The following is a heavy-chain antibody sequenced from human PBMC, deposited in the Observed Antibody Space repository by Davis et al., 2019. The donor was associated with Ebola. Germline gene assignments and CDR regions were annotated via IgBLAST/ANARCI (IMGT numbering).Heavy chain of an antibody. CDR2: ISRNGGST. CDR1: GFTLSSYA. CDR3: AKDRTSFLYSYGPSDQIFEY. V-gene: IGHV3-23*01. D-gene: IGHD5-18*01. Sequence: GGSLRLFCAASGFTLSSYAMSWVRQAPGKGLEWVSGISRNGGSTYYADSVKGRFTISRDNSKNTLYLQMNSLRAEDTAVDYCAKDRTSFLYSYGPSDQIFEYWGQGTLVTVSS. J-gene: IGHJ4*02.